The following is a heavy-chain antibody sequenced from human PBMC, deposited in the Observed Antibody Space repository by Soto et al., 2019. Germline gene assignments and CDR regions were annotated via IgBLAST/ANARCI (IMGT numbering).Heavy chain of an antibody. CDR2: ISYDGRNK. D-gene: IGHD6-19*01. V-gene: IGHV3-30*18. CDR3: VKDGSSGWPYYYGLDV. CDR1: GFTFSSYG. Sequence: ESGGGGVQPGRSLRLSCAASGFTFSSYGIHWVRQAPGKGLEWVGVISYDGRNKYYADSVKGRFAISRDNSRNTLYLQMSSLRAEDTAVYYCVKDGSSGWPYYYGLDVWGQGTTVTVSS. J-gene: IGHJ6*02.